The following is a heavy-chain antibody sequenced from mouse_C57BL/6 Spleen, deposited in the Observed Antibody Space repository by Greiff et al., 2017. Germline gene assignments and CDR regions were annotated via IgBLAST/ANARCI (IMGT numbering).Heavy chain of an antibody. D-gene: IGHD2-5*01. CDR3: ARLFYYSNGVYWYFEV. Sequence: QVHVKQPGAELVKPGASVKLSCKASGYTFTSYWMQWVKQRPGQGLEWIGEIDPSDSYTNYNQKFKGKATLTVDTSSSTAYMQLSSLTSEDAAVYYCARLFYYSNGVYWYFEVWGTGTTVTVSS. CDR1: GYTFTSYW. CDR2: IDPSDSYT. V-gene: IGHV1-50*01. J-gene: IGHJ1*03.